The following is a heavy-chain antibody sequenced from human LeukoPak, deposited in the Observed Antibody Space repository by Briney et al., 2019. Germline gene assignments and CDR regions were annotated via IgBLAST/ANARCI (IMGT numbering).Heavy chain of an antibody. J-gene: IGHJ6*03. Sequence: SETLSLTCTVSGGSISSSSYYWGWIRQPPGKGLEWIGSIYYSGSTYYNPSLKSRVTISVDTSKNQFSLKLSSVTAADMAVYYCARHTRSGYDYYYYYYMDVWGKGTTVTVSS. CDR1: GGSISSSSYY. CDR3: ARHTRSGYDYYYYYYMDV. V-gene: IGHV4-39*01. CDR2: IYYSGST. D-gene: IGHD5-12*01.